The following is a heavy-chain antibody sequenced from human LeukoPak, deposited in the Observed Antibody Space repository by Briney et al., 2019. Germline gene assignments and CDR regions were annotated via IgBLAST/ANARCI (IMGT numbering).Heavy chain of an antibody. Sequence: PGGSLRLSCAAPGFTVSSNYMSWVRQAPGKGVEGVSVIYSCGSTYYADSVKGRFTISRDNSKNTLYLQMNSLRAEDTAVYYCARGEYDFWSGYYFDYWGQGTLVTVSS. CDR3: ARGEYDFWSGYYFDY. V-gene: IGHV3-53*01. CDR1: GFTVSSNY. D-gene: IGHD3-3*01. CDR2: IYSCGST. J-gene: IGHJ4*02.